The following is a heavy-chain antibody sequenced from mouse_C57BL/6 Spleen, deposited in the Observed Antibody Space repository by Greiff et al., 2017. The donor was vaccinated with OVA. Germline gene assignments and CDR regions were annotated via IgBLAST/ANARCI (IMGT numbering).Heavy chain of an antibody. D-gene: IGHD1-1*01. CDR2: IDPKDGET. J-gene: IGHJ3*01. CDR3: APLYGSSTWFAY. Sequence: EVKLMESGAELVKPGASVKLSCTASGFNIKDYYMHWVKQRTEQGLEWIGRIDPKDGETKYAPKFQGKATITADTSSNTAYLQLSSLTSEDTAVYYCAPLYGSSTWFAYWGQGTLVTVSA. V-gene: IGHV14-2*01. CDR1: GFNIKDYY.